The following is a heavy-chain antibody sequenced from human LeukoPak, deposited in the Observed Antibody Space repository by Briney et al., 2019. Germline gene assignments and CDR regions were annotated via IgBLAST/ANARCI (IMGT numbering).Heavy chain of an antibody. CDR3: AREGGWGYQVTQYYYYYYYYMDV. CDR2: IYHSGST. CDR1: GGSISSSSYY. D-gene: IGHD2-2*01. Sequence: SETLSLTCTVSGGSISSSSYYWGWIRQPPGKGLEWIGSIYHSGSTYYNPSLKSRVTISVDTSKNQFSLKLSSVTAADTAVYYCAREGGWGYQVTQYYYYYYYYMDVWGKGTTVTVSS. J-gene: IGHJ6*03. V-gene: IGHV4-39*07.